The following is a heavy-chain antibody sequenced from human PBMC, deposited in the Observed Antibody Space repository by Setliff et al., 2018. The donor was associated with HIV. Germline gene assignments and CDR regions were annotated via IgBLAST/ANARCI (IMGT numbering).Heavy chain of an antibody. CDR2: IYSTGDT. Sequence: KPSETLSLTCSVSGGSISNFYWSWIRQPPGKGLEWVGHIYSTGDTNYSPSLKSRVTLSADTSKNQLSLRLSSVTAADTATYFCARVRFNFDNVRCFDLWGPGTLVTVSS. CDR1: GGSISNFY. J-gene: IGHJ2*01. V-gene: IGHV4-4*07. CDR3: ARVRFNFDNVRCFDL. D-gene: IGHD1-20*01.